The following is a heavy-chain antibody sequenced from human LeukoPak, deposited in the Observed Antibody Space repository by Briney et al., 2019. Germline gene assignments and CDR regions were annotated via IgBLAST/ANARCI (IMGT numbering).Heavy chain of an antibody. Sequence: GASVKVSCKASGYTFTSYDINWVRQATGQGLEWMGWMNPNSGNTGYAQKFQGRVTMTRNTSISTAYMELSSLRSDDTAVYYCASFYYYDSSGYTRIPPGYAFDIWGQGTMVTVSS. CDR2: MNPNSGNT. J-gene: IGHJ3*02. D-gene: IGHD3-22*01. CDR1: GYTFTSYD. V-gene: IGHV1-8*01. CDR3: ASFYYYDSSGYTRIPPGYAFDI.